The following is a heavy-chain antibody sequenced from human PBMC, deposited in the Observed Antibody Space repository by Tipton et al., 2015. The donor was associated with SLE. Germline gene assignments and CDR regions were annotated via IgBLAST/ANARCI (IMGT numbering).Heavy chain of an antibody. J-gene: IGHJ4*02. CDR1: GGSISSYY. CDR3: ATFHSSSYYFDY. D-gene: IGHD6-6*01. CDR2: IYYSGST. Sequence: TLSLTCTVSGGSISSYYWSWIRQPPGKGLEWIGSIYYSGSTYYNPSLKSRVTISVDTSKNQFSLKLSSVTAADTAVYYCATFHSSSYYFDYWGQGTLVTVSS. V-gene: IGHV4-39*07.